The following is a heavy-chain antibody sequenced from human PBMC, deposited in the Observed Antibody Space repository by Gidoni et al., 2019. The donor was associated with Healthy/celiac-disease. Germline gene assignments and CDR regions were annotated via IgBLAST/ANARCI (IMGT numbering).Heavy chain of an antibody. CDR3: TTDHRILTGLYYYYYGMDV. CDR1: GFTFSNAW. D-gene: IGHD3-9*01. V-gene: IGHV3-15*07. J-gene: IGHJ6*02. CDR2: IKSKTDGGTT. Sequence: EVQLVESGGGLVKPGGSLRLSCAASGFTFSNAWMNWVRQAPGKGLEWVGRIKSKTDGGTTDYAAPVKGRFTISRDDSKNTLYLQMNSLKTEDTAVYYCTTDHRILTGLYYYYYGMDVWGQGTTVTVSS.